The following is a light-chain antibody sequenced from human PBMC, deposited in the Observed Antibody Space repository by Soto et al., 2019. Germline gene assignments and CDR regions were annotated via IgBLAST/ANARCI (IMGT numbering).Light chain of an antibody. V-gene: IGLV2-23*02. Sequence: QSALTQPASVSGAPGQSVSISCTGTTSTVATYDHVSWYQQHPGKAPRLLIYEDTKRHSGTSNRFSGSKSGNTASLTISGLQSEDEADYYCSSFAGSIPVYVMFGGGTKLTVL. CDR1: TSTVATYDH. CDR2: EDT. J-gene: IGLJ3*02. CDR3: SSFAGSIPVYVM.